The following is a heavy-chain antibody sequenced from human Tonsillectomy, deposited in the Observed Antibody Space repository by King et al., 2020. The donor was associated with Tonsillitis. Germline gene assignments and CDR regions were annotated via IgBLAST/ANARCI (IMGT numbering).Heavy chain of an antibody. CDR2: ISSSSSTI. V-gene: IGHV3-48*02. CDR3: ERHGGGYCSSPSCYFDYYYGMDV. CDR1: GFTFSSYS. Sequence: VQLVESGGGLVQPGGSLRLSCAASGFTFSSYSMNWVRQAPGKGLEWVSYISSSSSTIYYADSVKGRFTISRDNAKNSLYLQMNSLRDEDTAVYYCERHGGGYCSSPSCYFDYYYGMDVWGQGTTVTVSS. J-gene: IGHJ6*02. D-gene: IGHD2-2*01.